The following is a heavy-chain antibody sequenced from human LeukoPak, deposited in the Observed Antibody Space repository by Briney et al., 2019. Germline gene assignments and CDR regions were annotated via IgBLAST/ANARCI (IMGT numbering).Heavy chain of an antibody. CDR1: GGSFRGYY. CDR2: INHSGST. CDR3: ARGLRYSSSWYHY. V-gene: IGHV4-34*01. J-gene: IGHJ4*02. D-gene: IGHD6-13*01. Sequence: SETLSLTCAVYGGSFRGYYWSWIRQPPGKGLEWIGEINHSGSTNHNPSLKSRVTISVDTSKNQFSLKLSSVTAADTAVYYCARGLRYSSSWYHYWGQGTLVTVSS.